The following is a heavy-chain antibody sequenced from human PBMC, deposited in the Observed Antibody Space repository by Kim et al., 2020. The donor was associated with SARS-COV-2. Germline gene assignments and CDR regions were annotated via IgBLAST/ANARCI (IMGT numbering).Heavy chain of an antibody. J-gene: IGHJ6*02. CDR1: GFTFSSYA. V-gene: IGHV3-30-3*01. Sequence: GGSLRLSCAASGFTFSSYAMHWVRQAPGKGLEWVAVISYDGSNKYYADSVKGRFTISRDNSKNTLYLQMNSLRAEDTAVYYCARDLEVPAAIDYYYYGMDAWGQGTTVTVSS. D-gene: IGHD2-2*01. CDR3: ARDLEVPAAIDYYYYGMDA. CDR2: ISYDGSNK.